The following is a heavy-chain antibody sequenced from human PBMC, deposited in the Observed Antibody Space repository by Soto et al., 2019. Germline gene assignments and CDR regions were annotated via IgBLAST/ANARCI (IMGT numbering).Heavy chain of an antibody. Sequence: PAGPLSLTFSVSGGSFSSYYWSWFRQPAGKGLEWIGRINSSGSTKYNPSLKSRVIMSVDTSKNHFSLKLYSVTAADTAVYYCARTLEAAGTENWFDPWGQGTLVTVSS. CDR3: ARTLEAAGTENWFDP. D-gene: IGHD6-13*01. CDR1: GGSFSSYY. J-gene: IGHJ5*02. V-gene: IGHV4-4*07. CDR2: INSSGST.